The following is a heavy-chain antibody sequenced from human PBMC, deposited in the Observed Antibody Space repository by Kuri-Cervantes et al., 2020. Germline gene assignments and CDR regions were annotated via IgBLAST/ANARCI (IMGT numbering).Heavy chain of an antibody. Sequence: ESLKISCTVSGDSISGYYWNWIRQPPGKGLEWIGYIYYNGNTGYNPSLKSRVTISVDTSKNQFSLRLSSVTAADTAVYYCARDYSTSSKWFDPWGQGTLVTVSS. CDR1: GDSISGYY. CDR2: IYYNGNT. CDR3: ARDYSTSSKWFDP. D-gene: IGHD6-6*01. V-gene: IGHV4-59*01. J-gene: IGHJ5*02.